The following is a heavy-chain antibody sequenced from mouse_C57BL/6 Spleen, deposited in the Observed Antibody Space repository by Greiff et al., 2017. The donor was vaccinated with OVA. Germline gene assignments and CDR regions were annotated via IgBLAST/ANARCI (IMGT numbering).Heavy chain of an antibody. Sequence: EVMLVESGGDLVKPGGSLKLSCAASGFTFSSYGMSWVRQTPDKRLEWVATISSGGSYTYYPDSVKGRFTISRDNAKNTLYLQMSSLKSEDTAMYYCARQGGNWYFEVWGTGTTVTVSS. CDR1: GFTFSSYG. CDR3: ARQGGNWYFEV. CDR2: ISSGGSYT. J-gene: IGHJ1*03. D-gene: IGHD2-14*01. V-gene: IGHV5-6*01.